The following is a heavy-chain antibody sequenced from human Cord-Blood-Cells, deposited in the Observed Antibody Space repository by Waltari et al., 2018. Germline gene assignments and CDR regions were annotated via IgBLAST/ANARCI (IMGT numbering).Heavy chain of an antibody. CDR3: ARRLQYMYVPYNWFDP. D-gene: IGHD2-8*01. CDR2: IYYSGST. CDR1: GGPISSRSYY. J-gene: IGHJ5*02. Sequence: QLQLQESGPGLVKPSETLSLTCTVSGGPISSRSYYWGWIRQPPGKGLEWIGSIYYSGSTYYNPSLKSRVTISVDTSKNQFSLKLSSVTAADTAVYYCARRLQYMYVPYNWFDPWGQGTLVTVSS. V-gene: IGHV4-39*01.